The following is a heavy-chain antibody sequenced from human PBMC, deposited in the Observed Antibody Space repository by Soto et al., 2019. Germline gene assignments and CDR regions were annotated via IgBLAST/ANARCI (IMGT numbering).Heavy chain of an antibody. D-gene: IGHD3-16*01. V-gene: IGHV3-53*04. Sequence: GGSLRLSCAASGFTVSSNYMSWVRQAPGKGLEWVSVIYSGGSTYYADSVKGRFTISRHNSKNTLYLQMNSLRAEDTAVYYCARVIGGEYYYYMDVWGKGTTVTVSS. J-gene: IGHJ6*03. CDR1: GFTVSSNY. CDR3: ARVIGGEYYYYMDV. CDR2: IYSGGST.